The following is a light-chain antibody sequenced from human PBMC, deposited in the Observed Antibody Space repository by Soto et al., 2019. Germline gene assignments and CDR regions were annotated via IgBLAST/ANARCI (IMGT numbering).Light chain of an antibody. CDR1: QSVSSY. J-gene: IGKJ4*01. V-gene: IGKV3-11*01. CDR2: DAS. CDR3: QQRTKWPALT. Sequence: EIVLTQSPATLSLSPGERATLSCRASQSVSSYLAWYQQKPGQAPRLLIYDASNRATGIPARFSGSGSGTDFTLNISSLEPEDFAVYYCQQRTKWPALTFGGGTKVEIK.